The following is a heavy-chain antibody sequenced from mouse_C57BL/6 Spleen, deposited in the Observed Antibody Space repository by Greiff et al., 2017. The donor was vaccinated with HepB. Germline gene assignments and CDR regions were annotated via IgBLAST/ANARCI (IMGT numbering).Heavy chain of an antibody. CDR3: ARAPGSSGYDY. J-gene: IGHJ2*01. CDR2: ISYDGSN. Sequence: EVQLVESGPGLVKPSQSLSLTCSVTGYSITSGYYWNWIRQFPGNKLEWMGYISYDGSNNYNPSLKNRISITRDTSKNQFFLKLNSVTTEDTATYYCARAPGSSGYDYWGQGTTLTVSS. V-gene: IGHV3-6*01. CDR1: GYSITSGYY. D-gene: IGHD3-2*02.